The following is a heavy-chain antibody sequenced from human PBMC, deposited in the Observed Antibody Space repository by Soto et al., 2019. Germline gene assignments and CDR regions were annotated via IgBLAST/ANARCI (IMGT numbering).Heavy chain of an antibody. D-gene: IGHD3-22*01. CDR3: AKDRGTYSYDNSGSLDH. Sequence: TLRLPWSASGVTFNNYAIHLVRLAPGKSLQRVALISYDASTKYYAEAVKGRFTISRDNSQSALYLQMKSLRAEDTAVYYCAKDRGTYSYDNSGSLDHLGQGTLVTVSP. J-gene: IGHJ4*02. CDR2: ISYDASTK. V-gene: IGHV3-30-3*01. CDR1: GVTFNNYA.